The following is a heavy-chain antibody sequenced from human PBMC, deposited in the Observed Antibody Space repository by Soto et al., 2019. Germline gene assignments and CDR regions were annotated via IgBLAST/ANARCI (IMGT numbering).Heavy chain of an antibody. J-gene: IGHJ3*02. CDR2: IVGSGDNT. CDR3: GKYYYGSGSIRAFDI. V-gene: IGHV3-23*01. CDR1: GFTFSSYT. D-gene: IGHD3-10*01. Sequence: EVQLLESGGGLVRPGGSLRLSCAASGFTFSSYTMTWVRQAPGERLEWVSSIVGSGDNTYYADSVKGRFTISRDNSKTTLYLQMNGLRAEDTAVYYCGKYYYGSGSIRAFDIWGQGTMVTVSS.